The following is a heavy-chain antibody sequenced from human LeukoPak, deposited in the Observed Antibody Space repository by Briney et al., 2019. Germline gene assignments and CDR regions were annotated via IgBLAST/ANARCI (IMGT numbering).Heavy chain of an antibody. Sequence: SETLSLTCAVYGGSFSGYYWSWIRQPPGKGLEWIGEINHSGSTNYNPSLKSRVTISVDTSKNQFSLKLSSVTAADTAVYYCARKFFGNWLDPWGQGTLVTVSS. V-gene: IGHV4-34*01. CDR1: GGSFSGYY. CDR3: ARKFFGNWLDP. J-gene: IGHJ5*02. D-gene: IGHD3-3*01. CDR2: INHSGST.